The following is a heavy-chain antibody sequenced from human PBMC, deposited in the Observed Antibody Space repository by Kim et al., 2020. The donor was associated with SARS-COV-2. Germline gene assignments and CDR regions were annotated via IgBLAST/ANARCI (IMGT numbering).Heavy chain of an antibody. D-gene: IGHD5-12*01. CDR3: ARASTIGPQNFDY. CDR2: ISYDGSNK. Sequence: GGSLRLSCAASGFTFSSYAMHWVRQAPGKGLEWVAVISYDGSNKYYADSVKGRFTISRDNSKNTLYLQMNSLRAEDTAVYYCARASTIGPQNFDYWGQGTLVTVSS. CDR1: GFTFSSYA. V-gene: IGHV3-30*04. J-gene: IGHJ4*02.